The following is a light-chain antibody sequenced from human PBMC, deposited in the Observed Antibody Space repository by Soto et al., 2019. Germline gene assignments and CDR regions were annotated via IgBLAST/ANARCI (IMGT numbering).Light chain of an antibody. Sequence: QSVLTQPASVSGSPGQSITISCTGTSSDVGGYNYVSWYQHHPGKAPKLIIYDVTNRPSGVSNPFSGSKSGNTASLTISGLQPEDEAGYYCSSYTTSNTRQIVFGTGTKVT. CDR2: DVT. V-gene: IGLV2-14*03. CDR1: SSDVGGYNY. J-gene: IGLJ1*01. CDR3: SSYTTSNTRQIV.